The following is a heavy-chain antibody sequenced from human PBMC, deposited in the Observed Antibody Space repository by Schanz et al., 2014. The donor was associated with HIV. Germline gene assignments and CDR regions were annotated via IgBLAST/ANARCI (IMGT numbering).Heavy chain of an antibody. V-gene: IGHV3-33*06. CDR1: GFTFSSSG. J-gene: IGHJ4*02. Sequence: VKLSESGGGVVQPGRSLRLSCTASGFTFSSSGMHWVRQAPGKGLEWVAAMWYDESHKGYADSVKGRFTISRDNSKNTLYLEMNSLRPEDTAVYYCAKVGRIYSTTWIDHWGQGTLVTVSS. CDR3: AKVGRIYSTTWIDH. D-gene: IGHD6-13*01. CDR2: MWYDESHK.